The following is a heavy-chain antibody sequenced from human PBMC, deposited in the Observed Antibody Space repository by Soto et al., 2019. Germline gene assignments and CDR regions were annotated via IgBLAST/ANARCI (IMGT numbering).Heavy chain of an antibody. CDR2: ISSSGSTI. Sequence: GGSLRLSCAASGFTFSSYEMSWVRQAPGKGLEWVSYISSSGSTIYYADSVKGRFTISRDNAKNSLYLQMNSLRAEDTAVYYCASDPTARYCSGGSCYGVSYWGQGTLVTVSS. J-gene: IGHJ4*02. CDR1: GFTFSSYE. V-gene: IGHV3-48*03. CDR3: ASDPTARYCSGGSCYGVSY. D-gene: IGHD2-15*01.